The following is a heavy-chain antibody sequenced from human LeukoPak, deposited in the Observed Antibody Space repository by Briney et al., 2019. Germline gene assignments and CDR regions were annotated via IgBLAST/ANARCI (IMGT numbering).Heavy chain of an antibody. D-gene: IGHD6-13*01. J-gene: IGHJ5*02. Sequence: GGSLRLSCAASGFTVSSNYMSWVRRAPGKGLEWVSAISGSGGSTYYADSVKGRFTISRDNSKNTLYLQMNSLRAEDTAVYYCAKVTAQLVQSWGQGTLVTVSS. V-gene: IGHV3-23*01. CDR3: AKVTAQLVQS. CDR2: ISGSGGST. CDR1: GFTVSSNY.